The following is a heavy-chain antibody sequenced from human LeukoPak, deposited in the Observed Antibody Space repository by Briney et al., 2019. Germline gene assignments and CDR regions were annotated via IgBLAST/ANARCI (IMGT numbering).Heavy chain of an antibody. CDR2: ISGSGDST. Sequence: LPGGSLRLSCAASGFTFSNYAMSWVRQAPGKGLEWVSAISGSGDSTYYADSVKGRFTISRDNSKNTLYLQMSSLRAEDTAVYYCAKDTFSESRYGVLDSWGQGTLVTVSS. J-gene: IGHJ4*02. D-gene: IGHD3-10*01. CDR3: AKDTFSESRYGVLDS. CDR1: GFTFSNYA. V-gene: IGHV3-23*01.